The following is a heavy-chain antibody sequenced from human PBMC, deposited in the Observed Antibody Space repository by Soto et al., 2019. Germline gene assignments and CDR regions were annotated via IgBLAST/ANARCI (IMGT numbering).Heavy chain of an antibody. CDR1: GAGDTFSNYG. Sequence: QVHLVQSGAEVKSPGSAVKVSCKVSGAGDTFSNYGLNWMRQAPGQGLEWMGGTIPEFGTANYAQKFQGRVTITADTSTTTAYMELSSLRSDDTAVYYCWRHDKTALPPLDSWGQGTLVSVSS. J-gene: IGHJ4*02. CDR2: TIPEFGTA. CDR3: WRHDKTALPPLDS. D-gene: IGHD1-1*01. V-gene: IGHV1-69*06.